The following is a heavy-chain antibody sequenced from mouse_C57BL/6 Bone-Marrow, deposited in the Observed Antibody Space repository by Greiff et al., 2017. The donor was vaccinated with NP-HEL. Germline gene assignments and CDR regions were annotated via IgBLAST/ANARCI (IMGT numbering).Heavy chain of an antibody. CDR1: GYAFSSSW. CDR2: IYPGDGDT. V-gene: IGHV1-82*01. D-gene: IGHD2-4*01. Sequence: QVQLQQSGPELVKPGASVKISCKASGYAFSSSWMNWVKQRPGKGLEWIGRIYPGDGDTNYNGKFKGKATLTADKSSSTAYMQLSSLTSEDSAVYFCAQEWIYYDYDGFAYWGQGTLVTVSA. J-gene: IGHJ3*01. CDR3: AQEWIYYDYDGFAY.